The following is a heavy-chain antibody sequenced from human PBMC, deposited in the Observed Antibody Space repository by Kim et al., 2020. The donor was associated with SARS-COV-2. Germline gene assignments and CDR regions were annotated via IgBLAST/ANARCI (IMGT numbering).Heavy chain of an antibody. V-gene: IGHV4-39*01. Sequence: SETLSLTCTVSGGSISSSSYYWGWIRQPPGKGLEWIGSIYYSGSTYYNPSLKSRVTISVDTSKNQFSLKLSSVTAADTAVYYCARHRRIAVSIDYWGQGTLVTVSS. CDR2: IYYSGST. J-gene: IGHJ4*02. CDR3: ARHRRIAVSIDY. CDR1: GGSISSSSYY. D-gene: IGHD6-19*01.